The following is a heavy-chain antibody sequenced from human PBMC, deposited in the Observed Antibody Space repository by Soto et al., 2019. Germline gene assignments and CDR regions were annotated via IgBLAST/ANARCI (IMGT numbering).Heavy chain of an antibody. V-gene: IGHV4-39*01. J-gene: IGHJ5*02. CDR2: IYYSGST. Sequence: SETLSLTCTVSGGSISSSSYYWGWIRQPPGKGLEWIGSIYYSGSTYYNPSLKSRVTISVDTSKNQFSLKLSSVTAADTAVHYCVRDGTKTLRDWFDPWGQGISVTVSS. D-gene: IGHD1-1*01. CDR3: VRDGTKTLRDWFDP. CDR1: GGSISSSSYY.